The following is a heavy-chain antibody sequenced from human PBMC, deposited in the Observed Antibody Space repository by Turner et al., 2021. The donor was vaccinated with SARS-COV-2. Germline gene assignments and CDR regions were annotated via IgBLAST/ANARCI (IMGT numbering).Heavy chain of an antibody. Sequence: EVQLVESGGGLVQPGGSLRLSRAASGFPFSTYWMHWVRQAPGKGLVWVSRINSDGSNTNYADSGKGRFTISRDHAKNTVYLQMNSLRAEDTAVYYCARGLSGYSYGYDYWGQGTLVTVSS. CDR2: INSDGSNT. CDR1: GFPFSTYW. CDR3: ARGLSGYSYGYDY. V-gene: IGHV3-74*01. J-gene: IGHJ4*02. D-gene: IGHD5-18*01.